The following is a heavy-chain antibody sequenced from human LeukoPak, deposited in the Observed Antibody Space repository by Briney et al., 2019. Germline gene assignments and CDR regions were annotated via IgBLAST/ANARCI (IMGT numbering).Heavy chain of an antibody. CDR1: GYTFTSYG. CDR2: ISAYNGNT. J-gene: IGHJ3*02. Sequence: ASVKVSCKASGYTFTSYGISWVRQAPGQGLEWMGWISAYNGNTNYAQKFQGRVTMTRDTSTSTVYMELSSLRPEDTAVYYCARFGGFGAFDIWGQGTMVTVSS. D-gene: IGHD3-10*01. V-gene: IGHV1-18*01. CDR3: ARFGGFGAFDI.